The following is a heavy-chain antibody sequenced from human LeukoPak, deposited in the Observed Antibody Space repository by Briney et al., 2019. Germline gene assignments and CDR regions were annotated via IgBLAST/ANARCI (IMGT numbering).Heavy chain of an antibody. Sequence: GASVRVSCKASGYTFTGYYMHWVRQAPGQGLEWMGWINPNSGGTNYAQKFQGRVTMTRDTSISTAYMELSRLRSDDTAVYYCGVSTRYSSSRVDYWGQGTLVTVSS. J-gene: IGHJ4*02. CDR3: GVSTRYSSSRVDY. V-gene: IGHV1-2*02. D-gene: IGHD6-13*01. CDR2: INPNSGGT. CDR1: GYTFTGYY.